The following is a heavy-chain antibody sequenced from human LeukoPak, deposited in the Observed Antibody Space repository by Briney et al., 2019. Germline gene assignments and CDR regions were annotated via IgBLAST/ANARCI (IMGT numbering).Heavy chain of an antibody. D-gene: IGHD2-2*02. CDR2: IYSGGST. Sequence: GGSLRLSCAASGFTFSSYAMSWVRQAPGKGPEWVSVIYSGGSTYYADSVKGRFTISRDNSKNTLYLQMNSLRAEDTAVYYCARVGDNTPYYYYYMDVWGKGTTVTVSS. V-gene: IGHV3-53*01. J-gene: IGHJ6*03. CDR3: ARVGDNTPYYYYYMDV. CDR1: GFTFSSYA.